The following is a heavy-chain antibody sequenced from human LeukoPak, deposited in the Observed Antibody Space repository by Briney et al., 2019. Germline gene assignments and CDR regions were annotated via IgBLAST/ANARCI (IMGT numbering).Heavy chain of an antibody. V-gene: IGHV1-69*06. D-gene: IGHD6-19*01. Sequence: GASVEVSCKASGGTFSSYAISWVRRAPGQGLEWMGGIIPIFGTANYAQKFQGRVTITADKSTSTAYMELSSLRSEDTAVYYCASWPGVAGLNWFDPWGQGTLVTVSS. J-gene: IGHJ5*02. CDR1: GGTFSSYA. CDR2: IIPIFGTA. CDR3: ASWPGVAGLNWFDP.